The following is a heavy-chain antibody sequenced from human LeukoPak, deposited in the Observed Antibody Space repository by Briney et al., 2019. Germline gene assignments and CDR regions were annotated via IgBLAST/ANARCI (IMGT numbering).Heavy chain of an antibody. CDR3: ARVAYCGGDCYSGPGAFDI. D-gene: IGHD2-21*02. V-gene: IGHV5-51*01. CDR2: IYPGDSDT. CDR1: GYSFTSYW. Sequence: GESLKISCKGSGYSFTSYWIGWVRQMPGKGLEWMGIIYPGDSDTRYSPSFQGQVTISADKSISTAYLQWSSLKASDTAMYYCARVAYCGGDCYSGPGAFDIWGQGTMITVSS. J-gene: IGHJ3*02.